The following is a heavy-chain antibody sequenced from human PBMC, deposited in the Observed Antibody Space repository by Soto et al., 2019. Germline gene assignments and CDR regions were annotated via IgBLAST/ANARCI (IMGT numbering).Heavy chain of an antibody. Sequence: GGSLRLSCVASGFTFDTYGIHWFRQAPGKGLQWVALISYEGSNTYYADSVRGRFTISRDNSKNTLYLQINALRPEDTGVYYCARVTPGNNLYYFSGLDVWGQGTSVTVSS. V-gene: IGHV3-30-3*01. J-gene: IGHJ6*02. CDR1: GFTFDTYG. D-gene: IGHD1-1*01. CDR3: ARVTPGNNLYYFSGLDV. CDR2: ISYEGSNT.